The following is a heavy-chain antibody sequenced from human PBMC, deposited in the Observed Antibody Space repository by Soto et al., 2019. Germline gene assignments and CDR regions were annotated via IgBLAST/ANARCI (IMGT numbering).Heavy chain of an antibody. D-gene: IGHD3-3*01. CDR3: AKNGDFWSWGMDV. V-gene: IGHV3-23*01. Sequence: GGSLRLSCAASGFTLSTYAMTWVRQAPGKGLEWVSIISSSGDATYYLDSVKGRFTISRDNSRNTLNLQMHSLRAEDTAVYYCAKNGDFWSWGMDVWGQGTTVTVSS. CDR1: GFTLSTYA. J-gene: IGHJ6*02. CDR2: ISSSGDAT.